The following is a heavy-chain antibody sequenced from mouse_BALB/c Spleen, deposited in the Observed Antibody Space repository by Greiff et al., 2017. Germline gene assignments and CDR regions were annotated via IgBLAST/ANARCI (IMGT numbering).Heavy chain of an antibody. D-gene: IGHD1-1*02. CDR2: INPSNGGT. CDR3: TRDHYGTGYCDY. J-gene: IGHJ2*01. Sequence: VQLQQSGAELVKPGASVQLSCKASGYTFTSYYMYWVKQRPGQGLEWIGEINPSNGGTNFNEKFKSKATLTVDKSSSTAYMQLSSLTSEDSAVYYCTRDHYGTGYCDYWGQGTTLTASS. V-gene: IGHV1S81*02. CDR1: GYTFTSYY.